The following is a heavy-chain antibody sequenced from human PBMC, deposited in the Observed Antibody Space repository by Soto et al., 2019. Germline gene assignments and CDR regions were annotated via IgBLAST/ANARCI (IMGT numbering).Heavy chain of an antibody. CDR2: IRSKAYGGTT. J-gene: IGHJ5*02. V-gene: IGHV3-49*03. CDR1: GFTFGDYA. D-gene: IGHD3-3*01. Sequence: PAGSLRLSCTSSGFTFGDYAMSWFRQDPGKGLEWVGFIRSKAYGGTTEYAASVKGRFTISRDDSKSIAYLQMNSLKTEDTAVYYCTRDHYDFWSGYPHNNWFDPWGQGTLVTVSS. CDR3: TRDHYDFWSGYPHNNWFDP.